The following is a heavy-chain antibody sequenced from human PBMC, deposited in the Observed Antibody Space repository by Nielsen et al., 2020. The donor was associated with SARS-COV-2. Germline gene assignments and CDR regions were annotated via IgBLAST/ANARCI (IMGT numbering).Heavy chain of an antibody. CDR2: IYSGGST. D-gene: IGHD3-3*01. Sequence: GGSLRLSCAASGFTVSSNYMSWVRQAPGKGLEWVSVIYSGGSTYYADSVKGRFTISRDNSKNTLYLQMNSLRAEDTAVYYCASPYDFWSGYKGYFDLWGRGTLVTVSS. V-gene: IGHV3-66*01. CDR1: GFTVSSNY. J-gene: IGHJ2*01. CDR3: ASPYDFWSGYKGYFDL.